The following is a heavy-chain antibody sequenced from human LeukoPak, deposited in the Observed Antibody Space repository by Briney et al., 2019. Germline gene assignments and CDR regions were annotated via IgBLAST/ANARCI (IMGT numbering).Heavy chain of an antibody. D-gene: IGHD6-6*01. CDR3: ARGGAARPDY. Sequence: GGSLRLSCTASGFTFRNYGMNWVRQAPGKGLEWISYISATSTNVAYADSVRGRFTISRDNVWNSLYLQISSLRVEDTSVYYCARGGAARPDYWGQGTLVTVSS. CDR1: GFTFRNYG. CDR2: ISATSTNV. V-gene: IGHV3-48*04. J-gene: IGHJ4*02.